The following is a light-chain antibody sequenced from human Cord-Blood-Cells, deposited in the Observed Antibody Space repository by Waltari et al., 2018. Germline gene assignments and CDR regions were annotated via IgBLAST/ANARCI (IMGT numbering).Light chain of an antibody. CDR3: SSYTSSRNYV. J-gene: IGLJ1*01. V-gene: IGLV2-14*01. CDR2: DGS. CDR1: SRDGGGSNY. Sequence: QSALTQPASVSGSPGQSITTSCTGTSRDGGGSNYVSWYQQHPGKSPKLMIYDGSNRPSGVSNRFSGSKSGNTASLTISGLQAEDEADYYCSSYTSSRNYVFGTGTKVTVL.